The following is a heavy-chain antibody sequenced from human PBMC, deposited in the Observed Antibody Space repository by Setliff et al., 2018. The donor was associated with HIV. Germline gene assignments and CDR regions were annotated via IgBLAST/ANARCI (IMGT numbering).Heavy chain of an antibody. Sequence: GGSLRLSCAASEFTFSSYAMSWVRRAPGRGLEWVSAISGSGGSTYYADSVKGRFTISRDNSKNTLYLQMNSLRAEDTAVYYCAKRGFVSAWYDEPVQFYYYMDVWGKGTTVTV. CDR3: AKRGFVSAWYDEPVQFYYYMDV. J-gene: IGHJ6*03. V-gene: IGHV3-23*01. CDR2: ISGSGGST. D-gene: IGHD6-19*01. CDR1: EFTFSSYA.